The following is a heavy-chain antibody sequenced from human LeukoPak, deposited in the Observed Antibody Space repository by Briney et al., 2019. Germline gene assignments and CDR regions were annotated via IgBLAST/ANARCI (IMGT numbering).Heavy chain of an antibody. CDR1: GFTFSSYG. CDR3: AKDGAWLRFDD. J-gene: IGHJ4*02. Sequence: GGTLRLSCAASGFTFSSYGMSWVRQAPGKGLEWVSAISGSGGSTYYADSVKGRFTISRDDSKNTLYLQMKNLRAEDTAVYYCAKDGAWLRFDDWGQGILVTVSS. CDR2: ISGSGGST. D-gene: IGHD5-12*01. V-gene: IGHV3-23*01.